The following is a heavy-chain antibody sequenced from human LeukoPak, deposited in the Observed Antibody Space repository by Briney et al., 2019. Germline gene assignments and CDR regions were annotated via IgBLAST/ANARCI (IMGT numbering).Heavy chain of an antibody. CDR2: ISYDGSNK. CDR1: GFTFSSYG. Sequence: GRSLRLSCAASGFTFSSYGMHWVRQAPGKGLEWVAVISYDGSNKYYADSVKGRFTISRDNSKNTLYLQMNSLRAEDTALYYCAKDVVAYYGMDVWGQGTTVTVSS. J-gene: IGHJ6*02. CDR3: AKDVVAYYGMDV. D-gene: IGHD2-21*01. V-gene: IGHV3-30*18.